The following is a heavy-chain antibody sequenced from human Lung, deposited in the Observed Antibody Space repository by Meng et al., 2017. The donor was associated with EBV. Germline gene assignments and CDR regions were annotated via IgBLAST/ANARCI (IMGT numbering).Heavy chain of an antibody. D-gene: IGHD2-15*01. J-gene: IGHJ4*02. CDR2: IYYSGST. V-gene: IGHV4-30-4*01. CDR1: GGSISSGDYY. Sequence: QGQLQESGPGPVKPSQTLSLTCTVSGGSISSGDYYWSWIRQPPGKGLEWIGYIYYSGSTYYNPSLKSRVTISVDTSKNQFSLKLSSVTAADTAVYYCAREWCSGGSCYPDYWGQGTLVTVSS. CDR3: AREWCSGGSCYPDY.